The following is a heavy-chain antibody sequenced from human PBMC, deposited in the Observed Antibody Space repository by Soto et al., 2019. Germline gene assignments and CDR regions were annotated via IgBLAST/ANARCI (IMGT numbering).Heavy chain of an antibody. Sequence: SETLSLTCTVSGGSISSYYWSWIRQPPGKGLEWIGYIYYSGSTNYNPSLKSRVTISVDTSKNQFSLKLSSVTAADTAVYYCARQEAGVFRRDSSSWYRDNWFDPWGQGTLVTVSS. CDR1: GGSISSYY. CDR3: ARQEAGVFRRDSSSWYRDNWFDP. V-gene: IGHV4-59*08. D-gene: IGHD6-13*01. J-gene: IGHJ5*02. CDR2: IYYSGST.